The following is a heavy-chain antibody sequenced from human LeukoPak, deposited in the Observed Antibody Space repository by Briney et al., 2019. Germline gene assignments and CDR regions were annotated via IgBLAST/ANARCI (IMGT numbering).Heavy chain of an antibody. CDR1: GGFFSGYY. V-gene: IGHV4-34*01. CDR2: INHSGST. D-gene: IGHD6-13*01. Sequence: SETLSLTCAVYGGFFSGYYWSWIRQPPGKGLEWIGEINHSGSTNYNPSLKSRVTISVDTSKNQFSLKLSSVTAADTAVYYCARGIAAASERYYYYMDVWGKGTTVTVSS. CDR3: ARGIAAASERYYYYMDV. J-gene: IGHJ6*03.